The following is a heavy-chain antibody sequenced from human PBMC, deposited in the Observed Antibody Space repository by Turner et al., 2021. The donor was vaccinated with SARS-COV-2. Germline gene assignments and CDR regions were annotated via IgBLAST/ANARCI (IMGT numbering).Heavy chain of an antibody. J-gene: IGHJ3*02. V-gene: IGHV3-21*05. CDR1: GFTFSSYT. CDR3: ARARWDYYDSSGYYPDAFDI. Sequence: EVQLVESGGGLVQPGGSLRLSCAASGFTFSSYTMNWVRQAPGKGLEWVSYISSSSNYIYYADSVKGRFTISRDNAKNSLFLQMNSLRAEDTAVYYCARARWDYYDSSGYYPDAFDIWGQGTMVTVSS. D-gene: IGHD3-22*01. CDR2: ISSSSNYI.